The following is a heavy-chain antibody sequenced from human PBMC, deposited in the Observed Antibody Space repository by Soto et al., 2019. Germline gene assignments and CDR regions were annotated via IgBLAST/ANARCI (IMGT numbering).Heavy chain of an antibody. D-gene: IGHD6-13*01. Sequence: QVQLVQSGAEVKKPGSSVKVSCKASGGTFSSYAISWARQAPGQGIEWMGGIIPIFGTANYAQKFQGRVTITADESTSTAYMELSSLRSEDTAVYYCARPGVQQLIRDYYCGMDVWGQGTTVTVSS. V-gene: IGHV1-69*01. CDR1: GGTFSSYA. CDR2: IIPIFGTA. CDR3: ARPGVQQLIRDYYCGMDV. J-gene: IGHJ6*02.